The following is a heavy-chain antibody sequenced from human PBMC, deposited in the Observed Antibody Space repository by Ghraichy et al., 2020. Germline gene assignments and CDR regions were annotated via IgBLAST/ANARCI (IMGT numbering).Heavy chain of an antibody. D-gene: IGHD3-10*01. V-gene: IGHV3-74*01. J-gene: IGHJ6*02. CDR3: ARAPLWFGELSLYYYYYGMDV. CDR1: GFTFSSYW. CDR2: INSDGSST. Sequence: LSLTCAASGFTFSSYWMHWVRQAPGKGLVWVSRINSDGSSTSYADSVKGRFTISRDNAKNTLYLQMNSLRAEDTAVYYCARAPLWFGELSLYYYYYGMDVRVRGTTVTVSS.